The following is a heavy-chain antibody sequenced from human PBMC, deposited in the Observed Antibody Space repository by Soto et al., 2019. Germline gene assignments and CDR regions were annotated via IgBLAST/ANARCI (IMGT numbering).Heavy chain of an antibody. D-gene: IGHD4-17*01. V-gene: IGHV4-34*01. CDR1: GGSFSGYY. Sequence: QVQLQQWGAGLLKPSETLSLTCAVYGGSFSGYYWSWIRQPPGKGLEWIGEINHSGSTNYNPSLKSRVTISVDTSKNQFSLKLSSVTAADTAVYYCARTSSDDYVSYFDYWGQGTLVTVSS. CDR3: ARTSSDDYVSYFDY. CDR2: INHSGST. J-gene: IGHJ4*02.